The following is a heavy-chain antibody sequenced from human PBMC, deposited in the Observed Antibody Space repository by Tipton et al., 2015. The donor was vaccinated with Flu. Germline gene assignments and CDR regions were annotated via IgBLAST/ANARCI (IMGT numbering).Heavy chain of an antibody. CDR3: ARGGRRDGHNG. D-gene: IGHD5-24*01. Sequence: TLSLTCTVSGGSISTYYWSWVRQPPGKGLEWIGYIYYSGSTNFNPSLKSRVTISVDSSKNQFSLKLTSVTAADTAVYYCARGGRRDGHNGWGQGTLVTVSS. V-gene: IGHV4-59*01. CDR1: GGSISTYY. J-gene: IGHJ4*02. CDR2: IYYSGST.